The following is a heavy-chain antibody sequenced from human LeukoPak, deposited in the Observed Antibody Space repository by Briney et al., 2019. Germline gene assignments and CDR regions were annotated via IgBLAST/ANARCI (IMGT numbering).Heavy chain of an antibody. V-gene: IGHV3-43*02. J-gene: IGHJ2*01. CDR3: AKGTRDYGGLPRWYFDL. D-gene: IGHD4-23*01. CDR1: GFTFDDYA. Sequence: GGSLRLSCAASGFTFDDYAMHWVRHAPGKGLEWVSRILENGGTTYYGDSVKGRFTISRDNSKNSLFLQMFSLRTEDTALYYCAKGTRDYGGLPRWYFDLWGRGTLVTVSS. CDR2: ILENGGTT.